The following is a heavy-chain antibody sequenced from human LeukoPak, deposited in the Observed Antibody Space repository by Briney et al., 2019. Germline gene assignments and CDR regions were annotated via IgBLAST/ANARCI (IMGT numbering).Heavy chain of an antibody. CDR2: ISSSGSTI. D-gene: IGHD6-19*01. CDR1: GFTFSDYY. V-gene: IGHV3-11*01. Sequence: PGGSLRLSCAASGFTFSDYYMSWIRQAPGKGLEWVSYISSSGSTIYYADPVKGRFTISRDNAKNSLYLQMNSLRAEDTAVYYCARVASSGWYGVFDYWGQGTLVTVSS. CDR3: ARVASSGWYGVFDY. J-gene: IGHJ4*02.